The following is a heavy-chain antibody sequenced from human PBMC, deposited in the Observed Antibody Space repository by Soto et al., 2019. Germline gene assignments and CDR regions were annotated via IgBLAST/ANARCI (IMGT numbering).Heavy chain of an antibody. V-gene: IGHV4-59*01. Sequence: QVQLQESGPGLVKPSETLSLTCTVSGASISSYFWNWIRRPPGKGLEWIGNMHYSGTTNYNPSLKRRLTISVDTSKNHFSLKLSSVTAADTAIYYCAAGNDYWGQGTLVTVSS. J-gene: IGHJ4*02. D-gene: IGHD6-13*01. CDR3: AAGNDY. CDR2: MHYSGTT. CDR1: GASISSYF.